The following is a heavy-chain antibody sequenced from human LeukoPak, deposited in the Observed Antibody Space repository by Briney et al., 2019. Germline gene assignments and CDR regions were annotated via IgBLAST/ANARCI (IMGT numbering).Heavy chain of an antibody. CDR3: ARTPSGRSPGINWFDP. J-gene: IGHJ5*02. CDR1: CGSISSYY. V-gene: IGHV4-59*08. Sequence: SETLSLTHTVSCGSISSYYWMWIRQPPGRGREWIGYIYYSGCTNHNPSLKSRVTISVDTSKNQFSLKLSSVTAADTAVYYCARTPSGRSPGINWFDPWGQGTLVTVSS. CDR2: IYYSGCT. D-gene: IGHD6-25*01.